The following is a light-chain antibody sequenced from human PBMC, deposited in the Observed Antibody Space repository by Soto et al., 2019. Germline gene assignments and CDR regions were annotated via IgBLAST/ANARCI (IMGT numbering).Light chain of an antibody. CDR2: AAS. J-gene: IGKJ4*01. Sequence: IQLTQSPSSLSASVGDRVTITCRASQGISSYLAWYQQKPGKAPKLLIYAASTSQSGVPSRFSGSGSGTDFTLTISSLQPEDFATYYCQQLNSYLAFGGGTKVDIK. CDR1: QGISSY. V-gene: IGKV1-9*01. CDR3: QQLNSYLA.